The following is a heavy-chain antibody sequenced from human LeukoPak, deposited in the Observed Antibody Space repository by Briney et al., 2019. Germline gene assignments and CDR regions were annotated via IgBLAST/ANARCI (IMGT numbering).Heavy chain of an antibody. CDR2: IYYSGST. J-gene: IGHJ4*02. V-gene: IGHV4-59*01. Sequence: SEALSLTCTVSGGSISSYYWSWIRQPPGKGLEWIGYIYYSGSTNYNPSLKSRVTISVDTSKNQFSLKLSSVTAADTAVYYCARVRAYCGGDCYAGYFDYWGQGTLVTVSS. CDR3: ARVRAYCGGDCYAGYFDY. D-gene: IGHD2-21*02. CDR1: GGSISSYY.